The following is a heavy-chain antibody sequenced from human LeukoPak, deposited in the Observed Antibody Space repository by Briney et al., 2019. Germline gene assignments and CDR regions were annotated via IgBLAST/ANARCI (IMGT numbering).Heavy chain of an antibody. CDR2: IIPIFGIA. J-gene: IGHJ4*02. CDR1: GGTFSSYA. V-gene: IGHV1-69*04. Sequence: ASVKVSCEASGGTFSSYAISWVRQAPGQGLEWMGRIIPIFGIANYAQKFQGRVTITADKSTSTAYMELSSLRSEDTAVYYCARCGGYDSTTHFDYWGQGTLVTVSS. CDR3: ARCGGYDSTTHFDY. D-gene: IGHD5-12*01.